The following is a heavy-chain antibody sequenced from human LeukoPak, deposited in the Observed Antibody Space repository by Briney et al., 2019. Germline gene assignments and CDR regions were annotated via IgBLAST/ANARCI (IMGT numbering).Heavy chain of an antibody. D-gene: IGHD2-15*01. CDR2: ISYDGSNK. Sequence: GGSLRLSCAASGFTFSSYAMHWVRQAPGKGLEWVAVISYDGSNKYYADSAKGRFTISRDNSKNTLYLQMNSLRAEDTAVYYCARDFGNKDIVVVVAARDFSGYFDYWGQGTLVTVSS. CDR1: GFTFSSYA. J-gene: IGHJ4*02. V-gene: IGHV3-30*04. CDR3: ARDFGNKDIVVVVAARDFSGYFDY.